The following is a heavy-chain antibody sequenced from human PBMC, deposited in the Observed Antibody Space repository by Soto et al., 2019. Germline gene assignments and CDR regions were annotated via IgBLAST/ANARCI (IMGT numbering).Heavy chain of an antibody. Sequence: SVKVSCKASGGTFSSYAISWVRQAPGQGLEWMGGIIPIFGTANYAQKFQGRVTITADKSTSTAYMELSSLRSEDTAVYYCASSAVSYSSSWLYYYGMDVWGQGPTVNV. D-gene: IGHD6-13*01. CDR2: IIPIFGTA. CDR1: GGTFSSYA. J-gene: IGHJ6*02. CDR3: ASSAVSYSSSWLYYYGMDV. V-gene: IGHV1-69*06.